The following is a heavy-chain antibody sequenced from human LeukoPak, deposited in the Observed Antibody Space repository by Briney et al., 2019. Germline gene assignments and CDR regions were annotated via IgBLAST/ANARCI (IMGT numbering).Heavy chain of an antibody. CDR2: INPNSAGT. CDR3: ARDRDGMDV. V-gene: IGHV1-2*02. D-gene: IGHD3-10*01. Sequence: ASVKVSCKASGYTFSDNYVHWVRQAPGQGLEWLGWINPNSAGTNYAQKFQGRVTMTRDTSITTACMELTRLRSDDTAVYYCARDRDGMDVWGQGTTVTVSS. CDR1: GYTFSDNY. J-gene: IGHJ6*02.